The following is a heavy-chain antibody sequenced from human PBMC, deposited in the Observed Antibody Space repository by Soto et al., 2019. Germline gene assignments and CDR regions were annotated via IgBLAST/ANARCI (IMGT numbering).Heavy chain of an antibody. CDR1: GFSFSSYN. Sequence: EVQLVESGGGLVQPGGSLRLSCAASGFSFSSYNMNWVRQAPGKGLEWVSYISSSSSTIYYADSVKGRFTISRDNAKNSLYPQMNSLRDEDTAVYYCARPRGYSYVLPDYWGQGTLVTVSS. V-gene: IGHV3-48*02. D-gene: IGHD5-18*01. J-gene: IGHJ4*02. CDR2: ISSSSSTI. CDR3: ARPRGYSYVLPDY.